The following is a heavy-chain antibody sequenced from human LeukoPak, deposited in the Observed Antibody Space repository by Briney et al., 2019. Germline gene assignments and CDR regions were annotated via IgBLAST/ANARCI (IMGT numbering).Heavy chain of an antibody. CDR2: TYYRSKWYN. Sequence: SQTLSLTCAISGDSFSSHSAAWNWIRQSPSRGLEWLGRTYYRSKWYNDYAVSVKSRITINPDTSKNQFSLQLNSVTPEDTAVYYCARGAADNWNDVQYLAHYGMDVWGQGTTVTVSS. J-gene: IGHJ6*02. CDR1: GDSFSSHSAA. V-gene: IGHV6-1*01. CDR3: ARGAADNWNDVQYLAHYGMDV. D-gene: IGHD1-20*01.